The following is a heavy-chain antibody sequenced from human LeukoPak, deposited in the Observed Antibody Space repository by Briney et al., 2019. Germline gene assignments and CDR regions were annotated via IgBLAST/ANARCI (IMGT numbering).Heavy chain of an antibody. D-gene: IGHD3-3*01. V-gene: IGHV1-2*02. Sequence: GASVKVSCKASGYTFTGYYMHWVRQAPGQGLEWRGWINPNSGGTNYAQKFQGRVTMTRDTSISTAYMALSRLRSDDTAVYYCARDWRDATIFGVLREVYFAYWGQGPLVPVSS. CDR1: GYTFTGYY. CDR3: ARDWRDATIFGVLREVYFAY. J-gene: IGHJ4*02. CDR2: INPNSGGT.